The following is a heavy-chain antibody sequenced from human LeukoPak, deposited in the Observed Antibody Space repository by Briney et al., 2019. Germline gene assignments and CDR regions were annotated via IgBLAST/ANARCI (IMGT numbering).Heavy chain of an antibody. CDR3: AGGDYLIYYYGMDV. CDR1: GYTFTGYY. Sequence: ASVKVSCKASGYTFTGYYMHWVRQAPGQGLEWVGWINPNSGGTNYAQKFQGRVTMTRDTSISTAYMELSRLRSDDTAVYYCAGGDYLIYYYGMDVWGQGTTVTVSS. D-gene: IGHD4-17*01. CDR2: INPNSGGT. V-gene: IGHV1-2*02. J-gene: IGHJ6*02.